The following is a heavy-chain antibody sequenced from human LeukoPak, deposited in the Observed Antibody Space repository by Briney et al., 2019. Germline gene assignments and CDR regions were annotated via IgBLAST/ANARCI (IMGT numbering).Heavy chain of an antibody. D-gene: IGHD3-9*01. V-gene: IGHV5-51*01. CDR2: IDPSDSET. J-gene: IGHJ4*02. Sequence: GESLKISCKGFGYSFTKYWIGWVRQMPGKGLEWMGNIDPSDSETRHSPSFQGQVTISVDKPISTAYLQWNSLKASDTAMYYCARLNDILTGPFDYWGQGTLVTVSS. CDR1: GYSFTKYW. CDR3: ARLNDILTGPFDY.